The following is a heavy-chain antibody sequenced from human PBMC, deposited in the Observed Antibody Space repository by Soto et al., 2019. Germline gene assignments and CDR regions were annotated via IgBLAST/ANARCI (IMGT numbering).Heavy chain of an antibody. J-gene: IGHJ6*03. D-gene: IGHD2-15*01. CDR2: ISGNNGNT. Sequence: ASVKVSCKASGYTFSSYGITWVRQATGQGLEWLGWISGNNGNTNYGQNLQDRVTMTTDTSTSTAYLELRSLRSDDTAVYYCASRLGYCGGGTCLRGYYYYMDVWGKGTTVTVSS. CDR3: ASRLGYCGGGTCLRGYYYYMDV. CDR1: GYTFSSYG. V-gene: IGHV1-18*01.